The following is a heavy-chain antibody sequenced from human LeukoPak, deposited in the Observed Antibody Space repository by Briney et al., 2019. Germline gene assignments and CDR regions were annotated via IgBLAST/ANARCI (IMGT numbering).Heavy chain of an antibody. Sequence: ASVKVSCKASGGTXSSYAISWVRQAPGQGLEWMGGIIPIFGTANYAQKFQGRVTITADESTSTAYMELSSLRSEDTAVYYCAESKAVAGYFDYWGQGTLVTVSS. V-gene: IGHV1-69*13. CDR3: AESKAVAGYFDY. D-gene: IGHD6-19*01. CDR2: IIPIFGTA. CDR1: GGTXSSYA. J-gene: IGHJ4*02.